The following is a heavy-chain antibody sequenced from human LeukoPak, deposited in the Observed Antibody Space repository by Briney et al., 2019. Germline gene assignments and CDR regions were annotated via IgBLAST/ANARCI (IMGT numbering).Heavy chain of an antibody. CDR1: GFTVSSNY. J-gene: IGHJ5*02. D-gene: IGHD5-18*01. Sequence: GGALRLSCAASGFTVSSNYMSWVRQAPGKGLEWVSRISWNSGSIGYADSVKGRFTISSDNAKNSLYLQMNSLRAEDTALYYCAKDIRGYSYGSWFDPWGQGTLVTVSS. CDR2: ISWNSGSI. V-gene: IGHV3-9*01. CDR3: AKDIRGYSYGSWFDP.